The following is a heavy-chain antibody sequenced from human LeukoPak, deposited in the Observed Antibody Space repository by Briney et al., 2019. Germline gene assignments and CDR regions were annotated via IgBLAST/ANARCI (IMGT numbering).Heavy chain of an antibody. J-gene: IGHJ4*02. CDR2: FHYSGST. D-gene: IGHD4-17*01. CDR3: ARDYGDYR. CDR1: GGSVSSYY. Sequence: SETLSLTCTVSGGSVSSYYWSWIRQPPGKGLEWIGYFHYSGSTNYNPPLKSRVTISVDTSKNQFSLKLTSVTAADTAVYYCARDYGDYRWGQGTLVTVSS. V-gene: IGHV4-59*02.